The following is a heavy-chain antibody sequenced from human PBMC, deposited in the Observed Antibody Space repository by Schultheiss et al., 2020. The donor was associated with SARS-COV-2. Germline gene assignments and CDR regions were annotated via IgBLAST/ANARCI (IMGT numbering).Heavy chain of an antibody. CDR2: ISYDGSNK. V-gene: IGHV3-30-3*01. Sequence: GGSLRLSCAASGFTFSSYAMHWVRQAPGKGLEWVAVISYDGSNKYYADSVKGRFTISRDNSKNTLYLQMNSLRAEDTAVYYCARDDEDGGAVAGYYFDYWGQGTLVTVSS. D-gene: IGHD6-19*01. CDR3: ARDDEDGGAVAGYYFDY. J-gene: IGHJ4*02. CDR1: GFTFSSYA.